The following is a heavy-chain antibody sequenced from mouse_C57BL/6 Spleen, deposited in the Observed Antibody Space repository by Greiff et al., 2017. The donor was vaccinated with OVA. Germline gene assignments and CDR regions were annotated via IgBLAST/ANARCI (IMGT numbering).Heavy chain of an antibody. V-gene: IGHV3-6*01. Sequence: VQLKESGPGLVKPSRSLSLTCSVTGYSITSGYYWNWIRQFPGNKLEWMGYISYDGSNNYNPSLKNRISITRDTSKNQFFLKLNSVTTEDTATYYCASPYGYDGFAYWGQGTLVTVSA. CDR1: GYSITSGYY. J-gene: IGHJ3*01. D-gene: IGHD2-2*01. CDR2: ISYDGSN. CDR3: ASPYGYDGFAY.